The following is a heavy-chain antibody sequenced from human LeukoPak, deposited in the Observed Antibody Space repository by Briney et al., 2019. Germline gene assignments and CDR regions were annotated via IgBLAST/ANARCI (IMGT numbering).Heavy chain of an antibody. Sequence: GGSLRLSCAASGFTFNTYAMHWVRQAPGKGLEWVSVISRDSGSINYADFVKGRFTSSRDNSKNTLYLQMNSLGVDDTAVYFCAKGSTRSVAATGAVDSWGQGTLVTVSS. V-gene: IGHV3-23*01. J-gene: IGHJ4*02. CDR1: GFTFNTYA. D-gene: IGHD2-8*02. CDR2: ISRDSGSI. CDR3: AKGSTRSVAATGAVDS.